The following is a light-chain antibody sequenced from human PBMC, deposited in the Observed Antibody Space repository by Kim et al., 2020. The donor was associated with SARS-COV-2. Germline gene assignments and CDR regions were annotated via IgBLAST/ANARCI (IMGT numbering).Light chain of an antibody. CDR1: QSVSTK. Sequence: VSPGERATLSCRASQSVSTKLAWYQQRPGQAPRLLFYGASTRATGVPARFSGTGSGTEFTLTISSLQSGDFAVYFCQQYNTWPLTFGGGTKVDIK. J-gene: IGKJ4*01. V-gene: IGKV3-15*01. CDR3: QQYNTWPLT. CDR2: GAS.